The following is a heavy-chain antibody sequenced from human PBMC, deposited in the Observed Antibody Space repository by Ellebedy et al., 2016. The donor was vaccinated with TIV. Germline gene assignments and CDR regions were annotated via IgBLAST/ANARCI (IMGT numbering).Heavy chain of an antibody. Sequence: SETLSLTCAVYGGSFTGYYYSWIRQPPGKGLEWIGEINQSGRTNYNPSLDKGRVSISVDTSKNQFSLRLSSVTAADTAVYYCARDDAFDVWGQGAMVIVSS. J-gene: IGHJ3*01. CDR3: ARDDAFDV. CDR2: INQSGRT. CDR1: GGSFTGYY. V-gene: IGHV4-34*01.